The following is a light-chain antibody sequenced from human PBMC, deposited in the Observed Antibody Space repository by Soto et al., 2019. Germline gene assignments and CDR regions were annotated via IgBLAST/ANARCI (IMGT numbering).Light chain of an antibody. J-gene: IGLJ2*01. CDR3: QTWGTGIQV. CDR2: LNSDGSH. CDR1: SGHSSYA. Sequence: QAVVTQSPSASASLGASVKLTCTLSSGHSSYAIAWHQQQPEKGPRYLMKLNSDGSHSKGDGIPDRFSGSSSGAERYRTISSLQSEDEADYYCQTWGTGIQVFGGGTQLTVL. V-gene: IGLV4-69*01.